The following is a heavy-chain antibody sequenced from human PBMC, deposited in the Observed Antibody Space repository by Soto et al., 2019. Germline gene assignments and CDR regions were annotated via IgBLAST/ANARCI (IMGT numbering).Heavy chain of an antibody. V-gene: IGHV3-7*05. CDR3: AREYGSSYSPRYYGMDV. CDR1: GFTLSSYW. J-gene: IGHJ6*02. CDR2: IKQDGSEK. Sequence: EVQLVESGGGLVQPGGSLRLSCAASGFTLSSYWMSWVRQAPGKGLEWVANIKQDGSEKSYVDSVKGRFTISRDIAKSSLYLQLNSLRDEDTAVYYCAREYGSSYSPRYYGMDVWGQGTTVTVSS. D-gene: IGHD6-13*01.